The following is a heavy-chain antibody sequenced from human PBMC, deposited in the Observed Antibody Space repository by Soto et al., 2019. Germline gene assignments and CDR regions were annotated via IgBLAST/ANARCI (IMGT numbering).Heavy chain of an antibody. CDR3: ASSIAVAAQPNRKGYYYYGMDV. Sequence: SETRSLTCAVYGWSFSGYYWSWIRQPPGKGLEWIGEIKHSGSTNYNPSLKSRVTISVDTSKNQLSLKLSSVTAADTAVYYCASSIAVAAQPNRKGYYYYGMDVWGQGTTVTVSS. CDR2: IKHSGST. V-gene: IGHV4-34*01. D-gene: IGHD6-19*01. CDR1: GWSFSGYY. J-gene: IGHJ6*02.